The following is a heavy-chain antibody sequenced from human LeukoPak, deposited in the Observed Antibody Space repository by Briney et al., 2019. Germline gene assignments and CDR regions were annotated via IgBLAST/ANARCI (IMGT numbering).Heavy chain of an antibody. Sequence: GGSLRLSCAASGFTFSSYAMSWVRQAPGKGLEWVSAISGSGGSTYYADSVKGRFTISRDNAKNSLYLQMNSLRAEDTAVYYCARVRDLSYYTFDYWGQGTLVTVSS. CDR3: ARVRDLSYYTFDY. J-gene: IGHJ4*02. CDR2: ISGSGGST. CDR1: GFTFSSYA. D-gene: IGHD1-26*01. V-gene: IGHV3-23*01.